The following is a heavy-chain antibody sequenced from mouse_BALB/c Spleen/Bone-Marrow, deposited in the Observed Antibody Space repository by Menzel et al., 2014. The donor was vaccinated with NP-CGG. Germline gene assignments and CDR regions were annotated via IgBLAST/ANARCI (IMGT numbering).Heavy chain of an antibody. CDR3: ARGGLRRGDYAMDY. J-gene: IGHJ4*01. CDR2: ILPGSGST. Sequence: QVQLKESGAELMKPGASVKISCKATGYTFRSYWIDWVKQRPGHGLEWIGEILPGSGSTKYSEKFKGKATSTADTSSNTAYMQLSSLTSEDSAVYYCARGGLRRGDYAMDYWGQGTSVTVSS. V-gene: IGHV1-9*01. D-gene: IGHD2-2*01. CDR1: GYTFRSYW.